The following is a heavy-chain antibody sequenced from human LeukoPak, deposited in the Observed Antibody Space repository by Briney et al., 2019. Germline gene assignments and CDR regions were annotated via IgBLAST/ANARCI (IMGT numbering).Heavy chain of an antibody. J-gene: IGHJ4*02. CDR2: MDPTGSLN. Sequence: PGGSLRLSCADPRFTFSGSWMNWVRQAPGKGLEWVANMDPTGSLNRYVDSVKGRFTISKVTPGASLYLDMYSLRAEDTAIYYCAIWTSSNCGDQGTLATVPS. V-gene: IGHV3-7*01. CDR3: AIWTSSNC. D-gene: IGHD1-1*01. CDR1: RFTFSGSW.